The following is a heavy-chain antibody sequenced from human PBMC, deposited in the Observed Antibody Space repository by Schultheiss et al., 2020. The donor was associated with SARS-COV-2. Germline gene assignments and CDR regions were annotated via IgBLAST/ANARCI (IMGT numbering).Heavy chain of an antibody. CDR2: ISAGSRFL. V-gene: IGHV3-21*01. CDR1: GFRLSNHG. J-gene: IGHJ4*02. Sequence: GGSLRLSCVASGFRLSNHGMTWVRQAPGRGLEWVSYISAGSRFLYYADSVEGRFTISRDNAKNSLFLQMNSLRAEDTAVYYCLKYSSGWHWGQGTLVTVSS. CDR3: LKYSSGWH. D-gene: IGHD3-22*01.